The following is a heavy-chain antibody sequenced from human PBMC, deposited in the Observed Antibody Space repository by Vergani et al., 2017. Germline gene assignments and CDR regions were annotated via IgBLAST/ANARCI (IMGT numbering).Heavy chain of an antibody. CDR2: INQDGSEK. V-gene: IGHV3-7*01. CDR3: ARINYYGNSGYSLTRCHNWFDP. Sequence: EVQLVESGGGLVQPGGSLRLSCAASGFIFSHYWMSWVRQAPGKGLEWVANINQDGSEKYYVDSVKGRFTISRDNAKNSLYLQMNSLRAEDTALYYCARINYYGNSGYSLTRCHNWFDPWGQGTLITFSS. CDR1: GFIFSHYW. J-gene: IGHJ5*02. D-gene: IGHD3-22*01.